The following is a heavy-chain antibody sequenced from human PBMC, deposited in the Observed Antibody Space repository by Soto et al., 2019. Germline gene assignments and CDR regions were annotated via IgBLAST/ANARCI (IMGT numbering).Heavy chain of an antibody. D-gene: IGHD2-2*01. V-gene: IGHV3-21*01. J-gene: IGHJ4*02. CDR3: ARELYIVVVPGGIFYY. Sequence: EVQLVESGGGLVKPGGSLRLSCAASGFTFSSYSMNWVRQAPGKGLEWVSSISSSSSYIYYADSVKGRFTISRDNAKNSLYLKMNSLRAENTVVYYWARELYIVVVPGGIFYYGAQGPLVTV. CDR2: ISSSSSYI. CDR1: GFTFSSYS.